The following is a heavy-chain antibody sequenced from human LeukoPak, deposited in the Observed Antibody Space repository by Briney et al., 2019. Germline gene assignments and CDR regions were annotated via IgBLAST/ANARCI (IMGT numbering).Heavy chain of an antibody. V-gene: IGHV4-31*03. CDR2: IYYSGST. J-gene: IGHJ4*02. CDR1: GVSISSGGYY. D-gene: IGHD3-22*01. Sequence: SETLSLTCTVSGVSISSGGYYWSWLRQHPGKGLEWIGYIYYSGSTYYNPSLKSRVTISVDTSKNQFSLKLSSVTAADTAVYYCASGNYYDSSGGLGYWGQGTLVTVSS. CDR3: ASGNYYDSSGGLGY.